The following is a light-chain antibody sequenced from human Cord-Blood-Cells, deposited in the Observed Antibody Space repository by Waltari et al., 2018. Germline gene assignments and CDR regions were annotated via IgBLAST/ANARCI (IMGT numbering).Light chain of an antibody. CDR3: QQSYSTPWT. V-gene: IGKV1-39*01. J-gene: IGKJ1*01. CDR1: QSISNY. CDR2: AAS. Sequence: DIQMTQSPSSLSASVGDRVTITCRASQSISNYLNWYQQKPEKAPKLLFYAASSFQSGVPSRFSGSGSGADFALAISSLQPEDFATYYCQQSYSTPWTFGQGTKVEIK.